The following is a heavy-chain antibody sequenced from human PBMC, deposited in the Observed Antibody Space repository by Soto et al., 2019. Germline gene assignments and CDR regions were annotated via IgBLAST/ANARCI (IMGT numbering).Heavy chain of an antibody. J-gene: IGHJ5*02. CDR1: GYTFTSYD. V-gene: IGHV1-8*01. CDR2: MNPNSGNT. CDR3: ARGGAKYSYATGDWFDP. D-gene: IGHD5-18*01. Sequence: ASVKVSCKASGYTFTSYDINWVRQATGQGLEWMGWMNPNSGNTGYAQKFQGRVTMTRNTSISTAYMELSSLRSEDTAVYYCARGGAKYSYATGDWFDPWGQGTLVTVSS.